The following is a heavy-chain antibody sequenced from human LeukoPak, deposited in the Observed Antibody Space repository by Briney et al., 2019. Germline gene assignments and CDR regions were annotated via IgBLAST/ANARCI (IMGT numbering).Heavy chain of an antibody. V-gene: IGHV3-21*01. CDR3: AKDRGNDYGVFDY. CDR1: GFTFSSYS. D-gene: IGHD4-17*01. CDR2: IGSSSSYI. J-gene: IGHJ4*02. Sequence: GGSLRLSCAASGFTFSSYSMNWVRQAPGKGLEWISSIGSSSSYIYYADSVKGRFTISRDNAKNSLYLQMNSLRAEDTGVYYCAKDRGNDYGVFDYWGQGTLVTVSS.